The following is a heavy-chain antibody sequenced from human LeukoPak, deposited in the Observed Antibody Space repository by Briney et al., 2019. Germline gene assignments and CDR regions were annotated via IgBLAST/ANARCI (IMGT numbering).Heavy chain of an antibody. D-gene: IGHD2-15*01. CDR1: GYRFPSYW. V-gene: IGHV5-51*01. CDR3: ASALFAATLSAFDI. J-gene: IGHJ3*02. Sequence: PGESLKISCQGSGYRFPSYWIGWVRQMPGKGLEWMGMIYPSDSDTRYSPSFQGQVTISAAKSISTAYLQWGSLKASDTAMYYCASALFAATLSAFDIWGQGTMVTVSS. CDR2: IYPSDSDT.